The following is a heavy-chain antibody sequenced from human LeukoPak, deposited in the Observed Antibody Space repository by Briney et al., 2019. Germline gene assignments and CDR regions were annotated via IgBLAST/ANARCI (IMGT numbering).Heavy chain of an antibody. J-gene: IGHJ5*02. V-gene: IGHV4-59*01. CDR2: IYYSGST. CDR1: GGSISSYY. D-gene: IGHD3-10*01. Sequence: SETLSLTCTVSGGSISSYYWSWIRQPPGKGLEWIGYIYYSGSTNCNPSLKSRVTISVDTSKNQFSLKLSSVTAADTAVYYCARDRGGSGSFWFDPWGQGTLVIVSS. CDR3: ARDRGGSGSFWFDP.